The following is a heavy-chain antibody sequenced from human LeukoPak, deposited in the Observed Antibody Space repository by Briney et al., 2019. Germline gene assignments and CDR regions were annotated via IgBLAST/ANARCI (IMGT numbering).Heavy chain of an antibody. V-gene: IGHV3-48*01. J-gene: IGHJ1*01. CDR1: GFTFSSYS. D-gene: IGHD4-17*01. Sequence: PGGSLRLSCAASGFTFSSYSMNRVRQAPGKGLEWVSYISSSSSTIYYADSVKGRFTISRDNAKNSLYLQMNSLRAEDTAVYYCARDVEGGPGIARYDYGDYWYFQHWGQGTLVTVSS. CDR2: ISSSSSTI. CDR3: ARDVEGGPGIARYDYGDYWYFQH.